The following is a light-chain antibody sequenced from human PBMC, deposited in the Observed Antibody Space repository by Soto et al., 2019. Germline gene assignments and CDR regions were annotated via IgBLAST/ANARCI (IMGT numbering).Light chain of an antibody. CDR1: QSVSKY. CDR3: QQRSHWPPLT. J-gene: IGKJ4*01. CDR2: DAS. Sequence: EIVLTQSPATLSLSPGESATLSCRASQSVSKYLAWYQQKPGQAPRLLIYDASSRATGIPARFSGSGSGTDCTLTISSLEPEDFAVYYCQQRSHWPPLTFGGGTKVEI. V-gene: IGKV3-11*01.